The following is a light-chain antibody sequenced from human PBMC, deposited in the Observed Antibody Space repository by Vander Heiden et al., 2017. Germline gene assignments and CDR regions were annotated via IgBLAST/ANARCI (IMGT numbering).Light chain of an antibody. J-gene: IGKJ4*01. CDR2: TAS. V-gene: IGKV1-39*01. Sequence: DIQMTQSPSSLSASVGDRVTITCQASQSISSYLNWYQQKPGKAPKLLIYTASSLQSGVPSRFSGSGSGTDFTLTINSLQPEDFATYYCQQSYSSPPALTFGGGTKVEIK. CDR3: QQSYSSPPALT. CDR1: QSISSY.